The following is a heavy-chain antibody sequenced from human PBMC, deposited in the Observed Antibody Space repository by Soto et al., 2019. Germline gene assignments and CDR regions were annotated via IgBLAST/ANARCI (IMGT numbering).Heavy chain of an antibody. CDR2: INPNSGAT. J-gene: IGHJ5*02. CDR3: ARGGGTILAPLP. D-gene: IGHD3-16*01. Sequence: QVQLVQSGAEVKKPGASVKVSCNASGYTFTGYFMHWVRQAPGQGLEWMGWINPNSGATKYAQKFQGRVTLSRDTSVRTACMELRGLRSDDTAVYYCARGGGTILAPLPWGQGTLVTVSS. V-gene: IGHV1-2*02. CDR1: GYTFTGYF.